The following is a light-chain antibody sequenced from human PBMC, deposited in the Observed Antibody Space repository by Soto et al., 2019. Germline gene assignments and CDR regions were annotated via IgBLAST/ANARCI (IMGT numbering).Light chain of an antibody. V-gene: IGKV1-5*02. Sequence: DVQMTQSPSTLSPSVGDRVTIICRASQSISSWLAWYQQKPGKAPKLLIFDVSSLESGVPSRFSGSGSGTEFTLTISNMQPDDFATYYCQQYNTYPITFGQGTRLEIK. J-gene: IGKJ5*01. CDR2: DVS. CDR1: QSISSW. CDR3: QQYNTYPIT.